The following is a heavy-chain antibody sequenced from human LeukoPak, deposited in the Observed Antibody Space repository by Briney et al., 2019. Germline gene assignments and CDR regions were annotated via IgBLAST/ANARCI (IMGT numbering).Heavy chain of an antibody. Sequence: ASVKVSCKASGGTFSSYAISWVRQAPGQGLEWMGRIIHILGIANYAQRFQGRVTITADKSTSTAYMELSSLRSEDTAVYYCARDGEGFDYWGQGTLVTVSS. D-gene: IGHD3-10*01. V-gene: IGHV1-69*04. CDR1: GGTFSSYA. CDR3: ARDGEGFDY. CDR2: IIHILGIA. J-gene: IGHJ4*02.